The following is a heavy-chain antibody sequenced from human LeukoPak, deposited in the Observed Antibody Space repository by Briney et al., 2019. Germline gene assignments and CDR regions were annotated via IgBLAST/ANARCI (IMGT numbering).Heavy chain of an antibody. V-gene: IGHV4-4*02. CDR3: SRENGAFSPFGF. Sequence: SETLSLTCGVSGGSISTTNCCSWVRQPPGQGLEWIGEISLSGLTNYSPSLNSRVTMSLDKPKNQLSLNLSSVTAADTAVYYCSRENGAFSPFGFWGQGTLVTVPS. CDR1: GGSISTTNC. J-gene: IGHJ4*02. D-gene: IGHD2-8*01. CDR2: ISLSGLT.